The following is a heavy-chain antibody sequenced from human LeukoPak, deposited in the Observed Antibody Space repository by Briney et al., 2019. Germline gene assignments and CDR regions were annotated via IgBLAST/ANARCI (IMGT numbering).Heavy chain of an antibody. Sequence: GESLRLSCAASGFTFTNAWMSWVRQTPGKGLEWVGRITANPHGGTTDYAAPVKGRFTISRDDLKSMLYLQMNSLKTEDTAVYYCSTFDHASGWSWGQGTLVTVSS. J-gene: IGHJ5*02. CDR2: ITANPHGGTT. V-gene: IGHV3-15*01. CDR1: GFTFTNAW. D-gene: IGHD6-19*01. CDR3: STFDHASGWS.